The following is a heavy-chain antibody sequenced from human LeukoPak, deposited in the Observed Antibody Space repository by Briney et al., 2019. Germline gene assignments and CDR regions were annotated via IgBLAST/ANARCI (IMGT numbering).Heavy chain of an antibody. CDR2: IIPIFGTA. J-gene: IGHJ6*04. D-gene: IGHD3-10*01. CDR3: ARGYYGSGSYPYYYYYGTDV. CDR1: GGTFSSYA. V-gene: IGHV1-69*13. Sequence: ASVKVSCKASGGTFSSYAISWVRQAPGQGLEWMGGIIPIFGTANYAQKFQGRVTITADESTSTAYMELSSLRSEDTAVYYCARGYYGSGSYPYYYYYGTDVWGKGTTVTVSS.